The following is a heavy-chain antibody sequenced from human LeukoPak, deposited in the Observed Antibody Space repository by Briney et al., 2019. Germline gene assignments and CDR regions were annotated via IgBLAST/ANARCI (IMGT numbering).Heavy chain of an antibody. D-gene: IGHD1-7*01. CDR3: ARALNWNYAKDY. Sequence: SVKVSCKASGGTFSSYAISWVRQAPGQGLEWMGRIIPILGIANYAQKLQGRVTMTTDTSTSTAYMELRSLRSDDTAVYYCARALNWNYAKDYWGQGTLVTVSS. V-gene: IGHV1-69*04. CDR2: IIPILGIA. J-gene: IGHJ4*02. CDR1: GGTFSSYA.